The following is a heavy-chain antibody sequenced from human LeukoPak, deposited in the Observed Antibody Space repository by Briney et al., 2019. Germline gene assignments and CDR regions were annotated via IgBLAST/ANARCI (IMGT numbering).Heavy chain of an antibody. J-gene: IGHJ4*02. CDR3: AKDSLYGDYVSFDY. Sequence: GGSLRLSCAASGFTFSSYAMSWVRQAPGKGLEWVSAISGSGGSTYYADSVKGRFTISRGNSKNTLYLQMNSLRAEDTAVYYCAKDSLYGDYVSFDYWGQGTLVTVSS. CDR1: GFTFSSYA. V-gene: IGHV3-23*01. D-gene: IGHD4-17*01. CDR2: ISGSGGST.